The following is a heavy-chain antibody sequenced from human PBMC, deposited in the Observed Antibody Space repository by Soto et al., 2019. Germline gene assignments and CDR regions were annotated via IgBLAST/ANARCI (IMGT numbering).Heavy chain of an antibody. J-gene: IGHJ4*02. CDR1: GFTFSSYA. CDR3: EKDLTLFGVVRPSSY. CDR2: ISGSGGST. Sequence: VGSLRLSCAASGFTFSSYAMSWVRQAPGKGLEWVSAISGSGGSTYYADSVKGRFTISRDNSKNTLYLQMNSLRAEDTAVYYCEKDLTLFGVVRPSSYWGQGTLVTVSS. D-gene: IGHD3-3*01. V-gene: IGHV3-23*01.